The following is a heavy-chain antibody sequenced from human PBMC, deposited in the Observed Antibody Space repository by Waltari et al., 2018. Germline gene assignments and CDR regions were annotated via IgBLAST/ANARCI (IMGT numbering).Heavy chain of an antibody. CDR2: IYHSGRT. D-gene: IGHD6-13*01. CDR1: GGPINTHY. J-gene: IGHJ4*02. Sequence: QVQLQESGPVLVKPSETLSVTCSVSGGPINTHYGSWSRQPPGKGLEWVGNIYHSGRTYFNPSLQSLVTISVDMSKNQFSLQLSSVTAADTAVYFCARPRSGYSMDHFDSWGQGVLVTVSS. V-gene: IGHV4-59*11. CDR3: ARPRSGYSMDHFDS.